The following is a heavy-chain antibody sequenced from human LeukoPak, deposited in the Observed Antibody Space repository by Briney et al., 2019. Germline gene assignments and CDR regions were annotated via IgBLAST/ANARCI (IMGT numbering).Heavy chain of an antibody. J-gene: IGHJ3*02. V-gene: IGHV1-18*01. Sequence: ASVKVSCKAPGYTFTSYGISWVRQAPGQGLEWMGWISAYNGNTNYAQKLQGRVTMTTDTSTSTAYMELRSLRSDDTAVYYCARALDYGDSFDIWGQGTMVTVSS. D-gene: IGHD4-17*01. CDR2: ISAYNGNT. CDR3: ARALDYGDSFDI. CDR1: GYTFTSYG.